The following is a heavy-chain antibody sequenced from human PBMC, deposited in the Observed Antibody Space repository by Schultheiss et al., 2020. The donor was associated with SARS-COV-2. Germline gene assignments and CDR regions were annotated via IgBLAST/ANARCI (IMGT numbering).Heavy chain of an antibody. CDR3: ASLVVVGATLRGHWFDP. J-gene: IGHJ5*02. CDR2: ISYDGSNK. V-gene: IGHV3-30*03. Sequence: GGSLRLSCAASGFTFSSYGMHWVRQAPGKGLEWVAVISYDGSNKYYADSVKGRFSTSRDNSKNSLYLQMNSLRAEDTAVYYCASLVVVGATLRGHWFDPWGQGTLVTVSS. CDR1: GFTFSSYG. D-gene: IGHD1-26*01.